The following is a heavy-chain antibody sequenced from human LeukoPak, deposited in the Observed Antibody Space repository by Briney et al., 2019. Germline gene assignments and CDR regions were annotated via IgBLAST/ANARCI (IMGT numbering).Heavy chain of an antibody. CDR3: TTVSGYDNHFDY. CDR2: IQPNSGGT. V-gene: IGHV1-2*02. CDR1: GYTFTGYY. J-gene: IGHJ4*02. D-gene: IGHD5-12*01. Sequence: ASVKVSCKASGYTFTGYYMHWVRQAPGQGLEWMGWIQPNSGGTNYAQKFQGRVTVTRDTSISTGYMELSRLRSDDTAVYYCTTVSGYDNHFDYWGQGTLVTVSS.